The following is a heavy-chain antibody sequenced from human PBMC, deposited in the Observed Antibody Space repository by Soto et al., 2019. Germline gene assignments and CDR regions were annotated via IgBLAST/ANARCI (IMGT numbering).Heavy chain of an antibody. D-gene: IGHD1-1*01. V-gene: IGHV4-4*07. Sequence: SGSLSLTFAVSGASIIGFYWIWIRKSAGKGLEWIGRIYATGTTDYNPSLKSRVMMSVDTSKKQFSLKLRSVTAADTAVYYCVRDGTKTLRDWFDPWGQGISVTVSS. CDR3: VRDGTKTLRDWFDP. CDR2: IYATGTT. J-gene: IGHJ5*02. CDR1: GASIIGFY.